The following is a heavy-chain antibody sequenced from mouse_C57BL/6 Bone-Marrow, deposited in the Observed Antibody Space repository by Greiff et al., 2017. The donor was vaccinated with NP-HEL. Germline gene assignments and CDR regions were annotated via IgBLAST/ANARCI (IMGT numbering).Heavy chain of an antibody. J-gene: IGHJ2*01. V-gene: IGHV1-64*01. Sequence: QVQLQQPGAELVKPGASVKLSCKASGYTFTSYWMHWVKQRPGQGLEWIGMIHPNSGSTNYNEKFKSKATLTVDKSSSTAYMQLSSLTSEDSAVYYCASYGNYYGSSPDYWGQGTTLTVSS. CDR1: GYTFTSYW. CDR3: ASYGNYYGSSPDY. D-gene: IGHD1-1*01. CDR2: IHPNSGST.